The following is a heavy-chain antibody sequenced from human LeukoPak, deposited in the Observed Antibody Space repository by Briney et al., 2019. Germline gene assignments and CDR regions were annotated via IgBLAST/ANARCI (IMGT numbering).Heavy chain of an antibody. D-gene: IGHD5-18*01. CDR2: IYYSGST. V-gene: IGHV4-59*01. Sequence: SETLSLTCTVSGGSISSSYWSWIRQPPGKGLGWIGYIYYSGSTKYNPSLKSRVTISVDTSKNQFSLKLSSVTAADTAVYYCARDGDTAMVGDFFDCWGQGTLVTVSS. CDR1: GGSISSSY. CDR3: ARDGDTAMVGDFFDC. J-gene: IGHJ4*02.